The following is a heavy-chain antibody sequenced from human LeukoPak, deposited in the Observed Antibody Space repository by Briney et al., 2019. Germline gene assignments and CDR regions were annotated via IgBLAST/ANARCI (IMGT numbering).Heavy chain of an antibody. J-gene: IGHJ4*02. Sequence: PSETLSLTCAVSGVSFDDYYWAWVRQTPGRGLEWVGEINHSGYTNDSPSLKGRVTLSIDTSRKQFSLTLRSVTVADPGFYYCTRMITVHDYWGEGTLVTVSS. D-gene: IGHD3-16*01. V-gene: IGHV4-34*01. CDR2: INHSGYT. CDR1: GVSFDDYY. CDR3: TRMITVHDY.